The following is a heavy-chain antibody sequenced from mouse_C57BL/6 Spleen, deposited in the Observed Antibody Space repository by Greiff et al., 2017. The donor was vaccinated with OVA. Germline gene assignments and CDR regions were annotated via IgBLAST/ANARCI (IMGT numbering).Heavy chain of an antibody. V-gene: IGHV1-19*01. CDR3: ARKVAYYSNWLDY. J-gene: IGHJ4*01. D-gene: IGHD2-5*01. CDR1: GYTFTDYY. CDR2: INPENGGT. Sequence: VQLKQSGPVLVKPGASVKMSCKASGYTFTDYYMNWVKQSPGQGLEWIGVINPENGGTNYNQKFKGKATLTADKSSSTAYMELSSLTTEDSAVYYCARKVAYYSNWLDYWGQGTSVTVS.